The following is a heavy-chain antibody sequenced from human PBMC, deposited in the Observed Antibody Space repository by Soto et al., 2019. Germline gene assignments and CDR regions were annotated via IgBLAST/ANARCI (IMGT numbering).Heavy chain of an antibody. D-gene: IGHD4-4*01. Sequence: QVQLVESGGGVVLHGRSLRLSCAASGFTFSNFPMHWVRQAPGKGLEWVAVISYGGINNYYADSVKGRFTISRDDSKNTVYLQMNGLRPEDTAVYFCARTTVVSGTPDFDYWGQGTLVTVSS. CDR3: ARTTVVSGTPDFDY. V-gene: IGHV3-30-3*01. CDR1: GFTFSNFP. CDR2: ISYGGINN. J-gene: IGHJ4*02.